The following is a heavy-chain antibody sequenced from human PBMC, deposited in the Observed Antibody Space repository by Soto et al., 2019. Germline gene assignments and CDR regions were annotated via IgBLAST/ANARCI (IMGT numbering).Heavy chain of an antibody. D-gene: IGHD4-17*01. CDR1: GFTFSSYA. CDR3: ARSYGDHGYLYYYYGMDV. V-gene: IGHV3-64*02. J-gene: IGHJ6*02. Sequence: PGGSLSLSCAASGFTFSSYAMHWVRQAPGKGLEYVSAISSNGGSTYYADSVKGRFTISRDNSKNTLYLQMGSLRAEDMAVYYCARSYGDHGYLYYYYGMDVWGQGTTVTVSS. CDR2: ISSNGGST.